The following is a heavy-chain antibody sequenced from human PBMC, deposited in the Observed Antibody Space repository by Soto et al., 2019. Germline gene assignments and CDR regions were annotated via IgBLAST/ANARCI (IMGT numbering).Heavy chain of an antibody. V-gene: IGHV3-30*18. J-gene: IGHJ4*02. Sequence: VGSLRLSCAASGFTFSGYGMHWVRQAPGKGLEWVAVISYDGSNKYYADSVKGRFTISRDNSKNTLYLQMNSLRAEDTAVYHCAKDIVAWSPTDWGQGTLVTSPQ. CDR3: AKDIVAWSPTD. CDR2: ISYDGSNK. D-gene: IGHD3-9*01. CDR1: GFTFSGYG.